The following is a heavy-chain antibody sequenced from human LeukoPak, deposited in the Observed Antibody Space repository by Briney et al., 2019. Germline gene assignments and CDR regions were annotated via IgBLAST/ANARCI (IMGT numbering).Heavy chain of an antibody. Sequence: SETLSLTCTVSGGSISSYYWSWIRQPPGKGLEWIGYIYYSGSTNYNPSLKSRVTISVDTSKNQFSLKLSSVTAADTAVYYCARQKGIAVAALWDYWGQGTLVTVSS. CDR1: GGSISSYY. CDR3: ARQKGIAVAALWDY. CDR2: IYYSGST. J-gene: IGHJ4*02. D-gene: IGHD6-13*01. V-gene: IGHV4-59*08.